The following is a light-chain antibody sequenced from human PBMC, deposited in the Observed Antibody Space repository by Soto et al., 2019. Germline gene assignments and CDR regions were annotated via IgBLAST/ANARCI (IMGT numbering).Light chain of an antibody. J-gene: IGKJ4*01. CDR2: AAS. CDR3: QQLRMYPST. V-gene: IGKV1-9*01. CDR1: QDIAIY. Sequence: IQLTQSPSSLSASVGDRVTITCRASQDIAIYLPWYQQKPGEAPTLLIYAASSLYGGVPSRFSGSGSRTDFALTIPSPQAEHFATYSCQQLRMYPSTLGGGTKV.